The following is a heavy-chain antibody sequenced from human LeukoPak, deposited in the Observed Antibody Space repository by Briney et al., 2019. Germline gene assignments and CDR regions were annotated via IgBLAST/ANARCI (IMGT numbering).Heavy chain of an antibody. CDR3: TIRSYLAVAGTPASMDV. Sequence: GGSLRLSCAASGFTFSNACMNWVRQAPGKGLEWVGRIKSKTDGGTTDYAAPVKGRFTISRDDSKNTLYLQMNSLKTEDTAVYYCTIRSYLAVAGTPASMDVWGQGTTVTVSS. CDR1: GFTFSNAC. V-gene: IGHV3-15*07. J-gene: IGHJ6*02. CDR2: IKSKTDGGTT. D-gene: IGHD6-19*01.